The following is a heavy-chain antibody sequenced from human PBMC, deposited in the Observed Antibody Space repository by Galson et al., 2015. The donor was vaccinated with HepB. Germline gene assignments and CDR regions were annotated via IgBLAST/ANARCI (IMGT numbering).Heavy chain of an antibody. V-gene: IGHV3-23*01. CDR2: ISISGRNT. D-gene: IGHD4/OR15-4a*01. CDR1: GFSFSNSA. Sequence: SLRLSCAVSGFSFSNSAMTWVRQAPGRGLEWISGISISGRNTYYADSVKGRFTISRDNSKNTVFLQMNSQRAEDTAVYYCAKEEVPNDYWGQGTLVTVSS. CDR3: AKEEVPNDY. J-gene: IGHJ4*02.